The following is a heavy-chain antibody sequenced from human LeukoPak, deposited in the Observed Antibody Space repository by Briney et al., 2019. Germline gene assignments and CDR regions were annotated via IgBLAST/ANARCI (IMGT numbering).Heavy chain of an antibody. CDR2: ISSSSSTI. CDR1: AFTFSNYW. J-gene: IGHJ4*02. Sequence: GGSLRLSCAVSAFTFSNYWMNWVRQAPGKGLEWVSHISSSSSTIYYADSVKGRFTMSRDNAKNSLYLQMNSLRAEDTAVYYCARGVDYWGQGTLVTVSS. V-gene: IGHV3-48*01. CDR3: ARGVDY.